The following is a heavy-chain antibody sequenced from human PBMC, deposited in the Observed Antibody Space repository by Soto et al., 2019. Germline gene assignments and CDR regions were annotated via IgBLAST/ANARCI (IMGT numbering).Heavy chain of an antibody. D-gene: IGHD3-3*01. CDR1: GFTFSSYG. CDR2: IWYDGSNK. V-gene: IGHV3-33*01. J-gene: IGHJ6*02. Sequence: QVQLVESGGGVVQPGRSLRLSCAASGFTFSSYGMHWVRQAPGKGLEWVAVIWYDGSNKYYADSVKGRFTISRDNSKNTLYLQMNSLRAEDTAVYYCARDSAHYDFWSGSVSPSSLDYYGMDVWGQGTTVTVSS. CDR3: ARDSAHYDFWSGSVSPSSLDYYGMDV.